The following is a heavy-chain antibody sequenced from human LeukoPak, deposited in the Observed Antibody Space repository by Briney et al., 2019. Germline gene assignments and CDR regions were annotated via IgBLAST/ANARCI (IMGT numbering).Heavy chain of an antibody. CDR1: VHTLSSYW. Sequence: PGGSLRLSHAASVHTLSSYWVHGVPQAPAKGLVWVSHINNDWSSTSYADSAKGRFTIYRDNAKNTVYLQMNSLRAEDTAVYYCARVRASYCSGGSCYPTDYYYGMDVWGQGTTVTVSS. CDR2: INNDWSST. J-gene: IGHJ6*02. CDR3: ARVRASYCSGGSCYPTDYYYGMDV. V-gene: IGHV3-74*01. D-gene: IGHD2-15*01.